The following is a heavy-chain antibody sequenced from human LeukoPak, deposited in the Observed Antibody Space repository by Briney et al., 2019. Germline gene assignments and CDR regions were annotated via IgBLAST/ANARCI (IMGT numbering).Heavy chain of an antibody. D-gene: IGHD5-12*01. CDR3: AREPRGYGAFDI. CDR1: GFTFSSYS. Sequence: GGSLRLSCAASGFTFSSYSMNWVRQAPGKGLEWVSSISSSSSYIYYADSVKGRFTISTDNAKNSLYLQMNSLRGEDTAVYYCAREPRGYGAFDIWGQGTMVTVSS. CDR2: ISSSSSYI. J-gene: IGHJ3*02. V-gene: IGHV3-21*01.